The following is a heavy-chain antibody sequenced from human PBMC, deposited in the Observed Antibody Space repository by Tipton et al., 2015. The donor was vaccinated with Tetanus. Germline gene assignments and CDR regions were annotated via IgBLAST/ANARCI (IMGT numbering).Heavy chain of an antibody. D-gene: IGHD1-26*01. CDR2: IGHDGRET. CDR1: GFSFSVWG. CDR3: VRDFQVGKFFDF. V-gene: IGHV3-33*01. J-gene: IGHJ4*02. Sequence: SLRLSCAASGFSFSVWGMHWVRQAPGKGLEWVGVIGHDGRETDYADSLQGRITMSRDNSKNSLHLQLNSLRLDDTAIYYCVRDFQVGKFFDFWGQGILVTVSS.